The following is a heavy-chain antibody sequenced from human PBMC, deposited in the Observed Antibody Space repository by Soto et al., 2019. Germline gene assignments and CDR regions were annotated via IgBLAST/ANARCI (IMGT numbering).Heavy chain of an antibody. CDR1: GGTLNSYA. D-gene: IGHD6-13*01. CDR2: VSPIFHTT. J-gene: IGHJ6*02. V-gene: IGHV1-69*01. Sequence: QVQLVQSGAEVKKPGSSVKVSCKAAGGTLNSYAINWVRQAPGQGLECLGGVSPIFHTTNYAQRFQDRLPIPADASTSTAYMELSSLTSEDRAVYYCVRDRRVSYYYYGMDVWGQGTTVIVSS. CDR3: VRDRRVSYYYYGMDV.